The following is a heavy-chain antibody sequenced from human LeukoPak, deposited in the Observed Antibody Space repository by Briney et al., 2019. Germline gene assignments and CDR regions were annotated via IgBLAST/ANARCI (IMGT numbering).Heavy chain of an antibody. J-gene: IGHJ4*02. D-gene: IGHD5-18*01. CDR3: ARAFTHYSYGYDT. Sequence: PSETLSLTCTVSGGSISSGSYYWSWIRQPAGKGLEWIGRIYTSGSTNYNPSLKSRVTISVDTSKNQFSLKLSSVTAADTAVYYCARAFTHYSYGYDTWGQGTLVTVSS. CDR2: IYTSGST. CDR1: GGSISSGSYY. V-gene: IGHV4-61*02.